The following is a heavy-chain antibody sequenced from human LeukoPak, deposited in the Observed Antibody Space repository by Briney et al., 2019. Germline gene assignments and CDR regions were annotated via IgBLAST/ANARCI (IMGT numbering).Heavy chain of an antibody. CDR2: IQQDGSET. CDR1: GFSFRKYW. V-gene: IGHV3-7*01. J-gene: IGHJ1*01. CDR3: ARAPSEIGGYYPEYFRH. Sequence: PGGSLRLSCAASGFSFRKYWMSWVRQAPGKGLEWVANIQQDGSETYYVDSVKGRFTISRDNAKNTVSLQMNSLRAEDTGVYYCARAPSEIGGYYPEYFRHWGQGTLVTVSS. D-gene: IGHD3-22*01.